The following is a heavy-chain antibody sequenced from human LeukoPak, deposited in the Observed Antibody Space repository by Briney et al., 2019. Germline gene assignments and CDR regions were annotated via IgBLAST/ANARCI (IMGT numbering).Heavy chain of an antibody. D-gene: IGHD6-13*01. Sequence: PSETLPLTCSVSGGSMSYYYWSWIRQPPGKRLEWIGNIYYSGSANYNPSLKSRVTISVDTSKNQFSLKLNSVTVADTAVYYCARLVGSSSYYFDNWGQGTLVTVSS. J-gene: IGHJ4*02. V-gene: IGHV4-59*01. CDR1: GGSMSYYY. CDR3: ARLVGSSSYYFDN. CDR2: IYYSGSA.